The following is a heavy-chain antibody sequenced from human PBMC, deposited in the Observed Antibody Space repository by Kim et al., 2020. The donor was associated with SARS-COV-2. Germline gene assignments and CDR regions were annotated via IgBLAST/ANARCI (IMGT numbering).Heavy chain of an antibody. J-gene: IGHJ4*02. V-gene: IGHV3-7*01. CDR2: DGSRK. Sequence: DGSRKNYVEPVKGRFTISRDNVKNSVYLQMNSLRAEDSGVYYCATLKYCWGQGILVTVSS. CDR3: ATLKYC.